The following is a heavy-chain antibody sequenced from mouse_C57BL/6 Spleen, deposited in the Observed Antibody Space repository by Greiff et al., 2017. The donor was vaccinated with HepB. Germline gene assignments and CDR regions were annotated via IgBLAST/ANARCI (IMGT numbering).Heavy chain of an antibody. D-gene: IGHD1-1*01. J-gene: IGHJ2*01. CDR2: INPGSGGT. CDR3: ARHITTVVAKGLDY. CDR1: GYAFTNYL. V-gene: IGHV1-54*01. Sequence: QVQLQQSGAELVRPGTSVKVSCKASGYAFTNYLIEWVKQRPGQGLEWIGVINPGSGGTNYNEKFKGKATLTADKSSSTAYMQLSSLTSEDSAVYFCARHITTVVAKGLDYWGQGTTLTVSS.